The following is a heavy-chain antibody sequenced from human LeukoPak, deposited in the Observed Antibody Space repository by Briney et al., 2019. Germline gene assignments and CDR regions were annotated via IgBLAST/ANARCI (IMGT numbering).Heavy chain of an antibody. Sequence: SETLSLTCTVSGGSISSGSYYWSWIRQPAGKGLEWIGRIYTSGSTNYNPSLKSRVTVSVDTSKNQFSLKLSSVTAADTAVYYCARDTYYDILTGYYYYMDVWGKGTTVTISS. J-gene: IGHJ6*03. CDR2: IYTSGST. V-gene: IGHV4-61*02. CDR1: GGSISSGSYY. CDR3: ARDTYYDILTGYYYYMDV. D-gene: IGHD3-9*01.